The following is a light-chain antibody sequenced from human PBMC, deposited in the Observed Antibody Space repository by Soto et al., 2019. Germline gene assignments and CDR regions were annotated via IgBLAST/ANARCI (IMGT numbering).Light chain of an antibody. J-gene: IGKJ5*01. CDR3: WHALQCPPS. CDR1: QSLLHRNGNNY. Sequence: DIVMTQSPLSLPVTPGEPASISCRSSQSLLHRNGNNYLDWYVQKPGQSPQLLMYLGSSRASGGPDRLSGSGSGTDFTLGVSRVEAEDVGVYYYWHALQCPPSFGQGTRLEVK. V-gene: IGKV2-28*01. CDR2: LGS.